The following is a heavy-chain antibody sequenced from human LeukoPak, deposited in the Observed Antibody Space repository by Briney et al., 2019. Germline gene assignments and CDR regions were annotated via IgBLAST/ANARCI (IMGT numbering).Heavy chain of an antibody. J-gene: IGHJ4*02. Sequence: SETLSLTCTVSGGSISDYYWNWIRQPPGKGLEWIGYIQYSESTNYNPSLKRRVTISVDTSKNQFSLKLSSVTAADTAVYYCAGSMAAAGVDYWGQGTLVTVSS. CDR1: GGSISDYY. CDR2: IQYSEST. CDR3: AGSMAAAGVDY. D-gene: IGHD6-13*01. V-gene: IGHV4-59*01.